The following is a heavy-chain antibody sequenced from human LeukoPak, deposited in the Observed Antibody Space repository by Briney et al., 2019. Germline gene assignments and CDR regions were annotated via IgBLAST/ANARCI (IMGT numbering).Heavy chain of an antibody. CDR2: IHYTGKP. D-gene: IGHD3-10*01. Sequence: PSETLSLTCSVSGGSISGHYWTWIRQPPGKGLEWIGQIHYTGKPDYNPSLKSRVTISVDTSKNPFSLKLSSVTAADTAVYYCARTPITMVRGVINVSGMDVWGQGTTVTVSS. J-gene: IGHJ6*02. V-gene: IGHV4-59*08. CDR1: GGSISGHY. CDR3: ARTPITMVRGVINVSGMDV.